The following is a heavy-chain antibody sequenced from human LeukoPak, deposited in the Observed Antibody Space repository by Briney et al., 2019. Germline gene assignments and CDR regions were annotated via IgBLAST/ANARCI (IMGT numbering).Heavy chain of an antibody. J-gene: IGHJ4*02. V-gene: IGHV4-31*03. Sequence: TLSLTCTVSGGSISSGGYYWSWIRQHPGKGLEWIGYIYYSGSTYYNPSLKSRVTISVDTSKNQFSLKLSSVTAADTAVYYCARDRDSGWQYYFDYWGQGTLVTVSS. CDR1: GGSISSGGYY. D-gene: IGHD6-19*01. CDR2: IYYSGST. CDR3: ARDRDSGWQYYFDY.